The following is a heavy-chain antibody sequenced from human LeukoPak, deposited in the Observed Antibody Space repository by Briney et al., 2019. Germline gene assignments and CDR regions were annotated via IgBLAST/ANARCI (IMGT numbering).Heavy chain of an antibody. V-gene: IGHV4-38-2*01. CDR1: GYSISSGYY. CDR3: ARLGGLRAFDI. Sequence: SETLSLTCAVSGYSISSGYYWGWIRQPPGKGLEGGGRIYHSGSTYYNPSLKSRVTISVDPSKNQFSLKLSSVTAADTAVYYCARLGGLRAFDIWGRGTMVTVSS. J-gene: IGHJ3*02. CDR2: IYHSGST. D-gene: IGHD5-12*01.